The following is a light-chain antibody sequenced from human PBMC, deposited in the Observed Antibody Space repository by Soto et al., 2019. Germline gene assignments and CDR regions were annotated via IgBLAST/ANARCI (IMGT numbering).Light chain of an antibody. V-gene: IGLV1-44*01. Sequence: QSVLTQPPSASATPGQRVTISCSGSSSNIESNSVDWYQQLPGMAPKLLIYTNNQRPSGVPDRLSGSKSGTSASLAISGLQSEDEADYYCAAWDDSLNGPVFGGGTKLTVL. CDR2: TNN. CDR3: AAWDDSLNGPV. J-gene: IGLJ3*02. CDR1: SSNIESNS.